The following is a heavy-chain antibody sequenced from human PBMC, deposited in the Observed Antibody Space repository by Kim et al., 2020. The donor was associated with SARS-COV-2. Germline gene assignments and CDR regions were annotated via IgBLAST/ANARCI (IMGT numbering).Heavy chain of an antibody. CDR3: ATIEAAGSIMFRFDY. D-gene: IGHD6-13*01. V-gene: IGHV4-39*01. J-gene: IGHJ4*02. Sequence: PSLQSRVTISADTSKNQVSLKLSAVTAAGTAVYYCATIEAAGSIMFRFDYWGQGTLVTVSS.